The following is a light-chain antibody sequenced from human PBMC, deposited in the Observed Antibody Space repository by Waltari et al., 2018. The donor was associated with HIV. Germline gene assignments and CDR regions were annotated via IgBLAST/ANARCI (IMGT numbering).Light chain of an antibody. J-gene: IGLJ1*01. CDR3: SSYAGNNTDV. Sequence: QSALTQPPSASGSPGQPVTISCTGTSSDVGGYNYVSWYQHNPDKAPKLMIYGVTNRPSGVSDRFSASKSGNTASLTISGLQAEDEADYYCSSYAGNNTDVFGTGTKVTVL. V-gene: IGLV2-8*01. CDR1: SSDVGGYNY. CDR2: GVT.